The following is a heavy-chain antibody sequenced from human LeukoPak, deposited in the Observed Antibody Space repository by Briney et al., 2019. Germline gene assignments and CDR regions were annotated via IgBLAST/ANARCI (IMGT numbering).Heavy chain of an antibody. Sequence: ASVKVSCKVSGYTLTELSMHWVRQAPGKELEWMGGFDPEDGETIYAQKFQGRVTMTEDTSTDTAYMEPSSLRSEDTAVYYCATDLTGSGSTTEFDYWGQGTLVTVSS. J-gene: IGHJ4*01. CDR2: FDPEDGET. CDR1: GYTLTELS. CDR3: ATDLTGSGSTTEFDY. V-gene: IGHV1-24*01. D-gene: IGHD1-26*01.